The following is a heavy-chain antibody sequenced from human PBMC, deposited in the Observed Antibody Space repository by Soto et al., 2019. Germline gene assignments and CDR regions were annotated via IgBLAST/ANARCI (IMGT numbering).Heavy chain of an antibody. D-gene: IGHD6-25*01. CDR3: ARKAGLNYYYGMDV. CDR2: IDPSDSYT. CDR1: GYSFTSYW. J-gene: IGHJ6*02. Sequence: PGESLKLSCKCSGYSFTSYWISWVRQIPGKGLEWMGRIDPSDSYTNYSPSFQGHVTISADKSISTAYLQWSSLKASDTAMYYCARKAGLNYYYGMDVWGQGTTVTVSS. V-gene: IGHV5-10-1*01.